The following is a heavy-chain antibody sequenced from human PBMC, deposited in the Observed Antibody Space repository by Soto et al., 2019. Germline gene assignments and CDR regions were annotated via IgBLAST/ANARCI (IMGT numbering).Heavy chain of an antibody. CDR3: ARDGITGTTWGFDY. CDR1: GFTFSSDS. CDR2: ISSSSSYI. Sequence: PGGSLRLSCAASGFTFSSDSMNWVRQAPGKGLEWVSSISSSSSYIYYADSVKGRFTISRDNAKNSLYLQMNSLRAEDTAVYYCARDGITGTTWGFDYWGQGTQVNDS. J-gene: IGHJ4*02. V-gene: IGHV3-21*01. D-gene: IGHD1-7*01.